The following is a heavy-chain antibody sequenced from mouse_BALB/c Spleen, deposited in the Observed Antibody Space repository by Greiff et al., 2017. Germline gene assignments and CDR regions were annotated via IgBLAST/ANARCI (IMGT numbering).Heavy chain of an antibody. CDR3: ASRAYYGNYGAY. CDR1: GYTFTNYW. V-gene: IGHV1-63*02. Sequence: VKLQESGAELVRPGTSVKMSCKAAGYTFTNYWIGWVKQRPGHGLEWIGDIYPGGGYTNYNEKFKGKATLTADTSSSTAYMQLSSLTSEDSAIYYCASRAYYGNYGAYWGQGTLVTVSA. CDR2: IYPGGGYT. D-gene: IGHD2-10*01. J-gene: IGHJ3*01.